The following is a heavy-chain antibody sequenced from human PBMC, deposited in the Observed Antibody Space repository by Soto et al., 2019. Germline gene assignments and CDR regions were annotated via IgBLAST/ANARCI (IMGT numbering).Heavy chain of an antibody. J-gene: IGHJ5*02. CDR1: GYTFTSYG. CDR3: AREAYCSGGSCYSGWFDP. CDR2: ISAYNGNT. D-gene: IGHD2-15*01. V-gene: IGHV1-18*01. Sequence: ASVKVSCKASGYTFTSYGISWVRQAPGQGLEWMGWISAYNGNTNYAQKLQGRVTMTTDTSTSTAYMELRSLRSDDTAVYYRAREAYCSGGSCYSGWFDPWGQGTLVT.